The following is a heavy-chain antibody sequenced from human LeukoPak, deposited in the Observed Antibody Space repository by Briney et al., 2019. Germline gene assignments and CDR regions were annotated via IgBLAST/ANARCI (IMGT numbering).Heavy chain of an antibody. CDR2: IIPIFGTA. CDR3: ASGEPIVHDAFDI. CDR1: GGTFSSYA. J-gene: IGHJ3*02. Sequence: SVKVSCKASGGTFSSYAISWVRQAPGQGLEWMGGIIPIFGTANYAQKFQGRVTITADESTSTAYMELSSLRSEDTAVYYCASGEPIVHDAFDIWGQGTMVTVSS. V-gene: IGHV1-69*01. D-gene: IGHD2/OR15-2a*01.